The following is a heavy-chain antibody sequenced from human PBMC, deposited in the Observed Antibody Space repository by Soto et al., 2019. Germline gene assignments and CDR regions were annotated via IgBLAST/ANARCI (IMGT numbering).Heavy chain of an antibody. CDR3: AKIAGFGPPFHFDY. V-gene: IGHV3-30*18. CDR2: ISYDGSNK. J-gene: IGHJ4*02. D-gene: IGHD3-10*01. Sequence: PGGSLRLSCAASGFTFSSYGMHWVRQAPGKWLEWVAVISYDGSNKYYADSVKGRFTISRDNSKNTLYLQMNSLRAEDTAVYYCAKIAGFGPPFHFDYWGQGTLVTVSS. CDR1: GFTFSSYG.